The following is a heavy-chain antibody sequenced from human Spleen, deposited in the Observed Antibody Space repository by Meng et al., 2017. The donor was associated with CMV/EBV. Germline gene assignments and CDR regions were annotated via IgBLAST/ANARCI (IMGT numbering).Heavy chain of an antibody. CDR3: ARDRWAGYLPRSTYLQVRFDY. V-gene: IGHV3-30*04. J-gene: IGHJ4*02. Sequence: GESLKISCAASGFPFSSYAMHWARQAPGKGLEWVAVISYDGSNKYYTDSVKGRFTISRDDSENTLYLQMNSLRAEDTAVYYCARDRWAGYLPRSTYLQVRFDYWGQGTLVTVSS. CDR1: GFPFSSYA. CDR2: ISYDGSNK. D-gene: IGHD3/OR15-3a*01.